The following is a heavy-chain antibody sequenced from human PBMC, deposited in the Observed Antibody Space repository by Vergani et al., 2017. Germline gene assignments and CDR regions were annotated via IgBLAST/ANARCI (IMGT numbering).Heavy chain of an antibody. CDR1: GGSISSGGFY. D-gene: IGHD5-18*01. Sequence: QVQLQESGPGLVKPSQTLSLTCTVSGGSISSGGFYWSWIRQHPEKGLEWIGYIYYSGSTYYNPSLKSRVTISGDTSKNQFSLNLSSVTAADTAVYYWARSGDTAMGDYYYMDVWGKGTTVTVSS. V-gene: IGHV4-31*03. CDR2: IYYSGST. J-gene: IGHJ6*03. CDR3: ARSGDTAMGDYYYMDV.